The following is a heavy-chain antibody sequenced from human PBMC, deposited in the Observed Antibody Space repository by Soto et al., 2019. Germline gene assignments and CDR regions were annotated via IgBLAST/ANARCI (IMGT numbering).Heavy chain of an antibody. D-gene: IGHD3-22*01. CDR2: IYHNGAT. V-gene: IGHV4-30-2*01. Sequence: PSETLSLTCAVSGASISSGGYSWNWIRQPPGKGLEWLGYIYHNGATYYNPSLKSRVTFSVDKSKNQFSLKLGSVTAADTAVYFCERHSIWLLLSDYWGQGTLVT. CDR1: GASISSGGYS. CDR3: ERHSIWLLLSDY. J-gene: IGHJ4*02.